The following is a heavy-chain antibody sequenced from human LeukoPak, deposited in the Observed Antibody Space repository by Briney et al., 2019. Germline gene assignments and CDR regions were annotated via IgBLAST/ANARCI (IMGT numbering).Heavy chain of an antibody. CDR1: GGTFSSYA. Sequence: SVKVSCKASGGTFSSYAISWVRQAPGQGLEWMGGIIPIFGTANYAQRFQGRVTITADESTSTAYMELSSLRSEDTAVYYCARCGMLALGYYYYYYMDVWGKGTTVTVSS. CDR3: ARCGMLALGYYYYYYMDV. J-gene: IGHJ6*03. D-gene: IGHD2-8*01. V-gene: IGHV1-69*13. CDR2: IIPIFGTA.